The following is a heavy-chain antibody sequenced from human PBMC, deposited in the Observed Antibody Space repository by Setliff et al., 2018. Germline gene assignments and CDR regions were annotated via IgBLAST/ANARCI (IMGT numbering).Heavy chain of an antibody. CDR2: INSGGSKV. D-gene: IGHD3-22*01. CDR3: ARSINGYQQRYDI. Sequence: GESLKISCAASGFTFRSYEMNWVRQTPGKGLEWVSYINSGGSKVYYADSVKGRFTISRDNAKNSLYLLMKGVRVDDTAVYYCARSINGYQQRYDIWGQGALVTVSS. V-gene: IGHV3-48*03. J-gene: IGHJ4*02. CDR1: GFTFRSYE.